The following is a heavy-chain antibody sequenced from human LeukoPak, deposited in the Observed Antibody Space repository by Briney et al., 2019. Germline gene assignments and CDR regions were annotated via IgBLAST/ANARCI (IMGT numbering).Heavy chain of an antibody. D-gene: IGHD6-25*01. CDR2: IDNSGST. J-gene: IGHJ6*03. CDR1: GGSISSYY. V-gene: IGHV4-4*07. Sequence: SETLSLTCTVSGGSISSYYWSCIRQPAGKGLEWIGRIDNSGSTNYNPSLKSRVTISVDKSKNQFSRKVSSVTAAATAVYYCARVAPSGYYYMDVWGKGTTVTVSS. CDR3: ARVAPSGYYYMDV.